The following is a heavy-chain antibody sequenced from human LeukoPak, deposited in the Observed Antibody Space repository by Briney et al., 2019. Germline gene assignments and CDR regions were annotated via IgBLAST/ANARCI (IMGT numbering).Heavy chain of an antibody. D-gene: IGHD4-23*01. CDR1: GGSFSGYY. CDR2: INHSGST. V-gene: IGHV4-34*01. J-gene: IGHJ5*02. CDR3: ARPHLNYGGNSNWFDP. Sequence: SETLSLTCAVYGGSFSGYYWSWIRQPPGKGLEWIGEINHSGSTNYNPSLKSRGTISVDTSKNQFSLKLSSVTAADTAVYYCARPHLNYGGNSNWFDPWGQGTLVTVSS.